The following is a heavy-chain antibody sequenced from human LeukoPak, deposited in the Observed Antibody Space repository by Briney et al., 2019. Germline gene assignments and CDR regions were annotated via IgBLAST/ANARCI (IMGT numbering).Heavy chain of an antibody. CDR1: GGSISSYY. J-gene: IGHJ3*02. CDR3: ARDGATSYYYDSSGLPDDALDI. V-gene: IGHV4-59*01. Sequence: KASETLSLTCTVSGGSISSYYWSWIRQPPGKGLEWIGYIYYSGSTNYNPSLKSRVTISVDTSKNQFSLKLSSVTAADTAVYYCARDGATSYYYDSSGLPDDALDIWGQGTMVTVSS. CDR2: IYYSGST. D-gene: IGHD3-22*01.